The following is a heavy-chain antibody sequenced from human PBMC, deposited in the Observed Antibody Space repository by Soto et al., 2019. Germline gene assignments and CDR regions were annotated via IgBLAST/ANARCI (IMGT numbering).Heavy chain of an antibody. D-gene: IGHD6-6*01. Sequence: SETLSLTCTVSGGSISSSSYYWGWIRQPPGKGLEWIGSIYYSGSTYYNPSLKSRVTISVDTSKNQFSLKLSSVTAADTAVYYCARHVLLGARRSYYYYYGMDVWGQGTTVTVSS. CDR3: ARHVLLGARRSYYYYYGMDV. CDR2: IYYSGST. V-gene: IGHV4-39*01. J-gene: IGHJ6*02. CDR1: GGSISSSSYY.